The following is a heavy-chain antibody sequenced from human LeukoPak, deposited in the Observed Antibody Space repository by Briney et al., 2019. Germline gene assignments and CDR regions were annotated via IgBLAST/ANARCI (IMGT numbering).Heavy chain of an antibody. CDR2: ISAYSGNT. CDR1: GYTFTNYG. V-gene: IGHV1-18*01. D-gene: IGHD3-22*01. CDR3: AISQGSYYDTSGYLGGDY. J-gene: IGHJ4*02. Sequence: ASVTVSCKASGYTFTNYGIFWVRQAPGQGLEWMGWISAYSGNTSYAQKLQGRVTMTTETSTSTAYMELESLRSDDAAVYYCAISQGSYYDTSGYLGGDYWGQGTLVTVSS.